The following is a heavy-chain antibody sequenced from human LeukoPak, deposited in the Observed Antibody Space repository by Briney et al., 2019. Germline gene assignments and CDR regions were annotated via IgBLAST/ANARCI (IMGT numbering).Heavy chain of an antibody. V-gene: IGHV3-30*18. CDR3: AKDYDSSGYAYYFDY. CDR2: ISYDGSNK. Sequence: GGSLRLSCAASGFTFSSYCMHWVRQAPGKGLEWVAVISYDGSNKYYADSVKGRFTISRDNSKNTLYLQMNSLRAEDTAVYYCAKDYDSSGYAYYFDYWGQGTLVTVSS. CDR1: GFTFSSYC. J-gene: IGHJ4*02. D-gene: IGHD3-22*01.